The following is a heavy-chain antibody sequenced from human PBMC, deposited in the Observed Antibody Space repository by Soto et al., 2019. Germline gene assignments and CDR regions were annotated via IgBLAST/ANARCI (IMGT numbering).Heavy chain of an antibody. CDR1: GYTFTSYS. CDR3: AREGVAGWAHYYYYGMDV. V-gene: IGHV1-3*01. CDR2: INAGNGNT. D-gene: IGHD1-26*01. J-gene: IGHJ6*02. Sequence: GASMKVSCKAFGYTFTSYSMHWVRQAPRQRLEWMGWINAGNGNTKYSQKFQGRVTITRDTSASTAYMELSSLRSEDTAVYYCAREGVAGWAHYYYYGMDVWGQGTTVTVSS.